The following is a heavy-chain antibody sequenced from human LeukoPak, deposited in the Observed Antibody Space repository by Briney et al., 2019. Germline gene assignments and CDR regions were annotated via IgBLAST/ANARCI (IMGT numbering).Heavy chain of an antibody. V-gene: IGHV1-69*04. CDR1: GGTFSSYA. D-gene: IGHD2-15*01. CDR3: AREDCSGGSCSLDY. J-gene: IGHJ4*02. CDR2: IIPILGIA. Sequence: ASVKVSCKASGGTFSSYAISWVRQAPGQGLEWMGRIIPILGIANYAQKFQGRVTITADKSTSTAYMELSSLRSEDTAVYYCAREDCSGGSCSLDYWGQGTLVTVSS.